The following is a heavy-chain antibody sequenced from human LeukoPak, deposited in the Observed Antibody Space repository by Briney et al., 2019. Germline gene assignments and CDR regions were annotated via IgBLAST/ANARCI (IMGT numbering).Heavy chain of an antibody. CDR1: GFNVSSNY. Sequence: PGGSLRLSCAASGFNVSSNYMSWVRQAPGKGLEWVSVIYSGGNTYYADSVNGRFTISRDNSKNTLYLQMNSLRAEDTAVYFCARHTRDYGDYFDAFDRWGRGTMVTVSS. D-gene: IGHD4-17*01. CDR3: ARHTRDYGDYFDAFDR. CDR2: IYSGGNT. V-gene: IGHV3-53*01. J-gene: IGHJ3*01.